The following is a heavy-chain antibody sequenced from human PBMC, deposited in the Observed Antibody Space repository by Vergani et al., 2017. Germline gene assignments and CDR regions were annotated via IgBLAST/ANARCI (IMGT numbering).Heavy chain of an antibody. Sequence: QVQLQESGPGLVKSSETLSLTCSVSFDSIRNLYCNWIRQPPGKGLEWIGEINHSGSTNYNPSLKSRVSISVDMSKSQFSLNLSSVTAADTAVYYCARAYGDYLKTIDYWGQGTLVTVSS. CDR3: ARAYGDYLKTIDY. V-gene: IGHV4-34*01. CDR1: FDSIRNLY. CDR2: INHSGST. D-gene: IGHD4-17*01. J-gene: IGHJ4*02.